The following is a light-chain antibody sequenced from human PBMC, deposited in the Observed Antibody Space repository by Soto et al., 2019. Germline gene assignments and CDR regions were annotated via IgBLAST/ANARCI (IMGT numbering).Light chain of an antibody. V-gene: IGKV3-15*01. J-gene: IGKJ4*01. CDR1: QSVASS. Sequence: EKVMTQSPATLSVSPGERATLSCRASQSVASSLAWYQQKPGQAPRLLIYGASTRATGVPARFSGSGSGTEFTLTISSLQSEDFAVYYCQQYTDWPLTFGGGTTVEIK. CDR3: QQYTDWPLT. CDR2: GAS.